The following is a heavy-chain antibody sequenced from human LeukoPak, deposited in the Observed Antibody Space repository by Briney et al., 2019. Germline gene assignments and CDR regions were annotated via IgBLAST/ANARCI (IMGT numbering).Heavy chain of an antibody. V-gene: IGHV3-23*01. CDR2: ISGSGGST. CDR1: GFTFSSYA. D-gene: IGHD6-19*01. J-gene: IGHJ6*02. CDR3: AKYMYSSGPGVDYGMDV. Sequence: GGSLRLSCAASGFTFSSYAMSWVRQAPGKGLEWVSAISGSGGSTYYADSVKGRFTISRDNSKNTLYLQMNSLRAEDTAVYYSAKYMYSSGPGVDYGMDVWGQGTTVTVSS.